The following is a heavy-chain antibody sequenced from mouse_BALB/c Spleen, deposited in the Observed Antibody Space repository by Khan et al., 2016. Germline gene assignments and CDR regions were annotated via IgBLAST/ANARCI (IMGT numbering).Heavy chain of an antibody. CDR3: ARGIYDYGFAY. D-gene: IGHD2-4*01. CDR1: GFNINDTY. J-gene: IGHJ3*01. V-gene: IGHV14-3*02. Sequence: VQLQQSGAEFVKPGASVKLSCTASGFNINDTYIHWVKQRPEQGLEWIGRIDPENDDTRYDPTFQGKATITADTSSNTAYLQLSSLTSEDTAFYYCARGIYDYGFAYWGQGTLVTVSA. CDR2: IDPENDDT.